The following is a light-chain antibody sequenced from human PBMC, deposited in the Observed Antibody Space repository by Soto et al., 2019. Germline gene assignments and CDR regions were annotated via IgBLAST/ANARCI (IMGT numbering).Light chain of an antibody. CDR1: HNDIGTYDY. J-gene: IGLJ1*01. CDR3: SSFTSNRPYV. CDR2: GVT. Sequence: QSALTQPTSVSGSPGQSITISCTGNHNDIGTYDYVSWYQQHPGRAPRLLIHGVTTRPSGISGRFSASKSGLTASLTISGLQPEDEADYYCSSFTSNRPYVSGHGTKVT. V-gene: IGLV2-14*03.